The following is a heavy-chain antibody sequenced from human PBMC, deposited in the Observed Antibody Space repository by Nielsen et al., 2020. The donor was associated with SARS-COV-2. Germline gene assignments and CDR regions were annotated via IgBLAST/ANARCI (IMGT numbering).Heavy chain of an antibody. CDR2: INPDGTSI. D-gene: IGHD3-9*01. CDR3: ARGDFDPDY. J-gene: IGHJ4*02. Sequence: GESLKISCTASRFTFSAYWMHWARQTPGKGLVWVSRINPDGTSISYGDSVKGRFTISRDNAKNTLFLQMNSLRAEDTGVYYCARGDFDPDYWGQGTLVTVSS. CDR1: RFTFSAYW. V-gene: IGHV3-74*01.